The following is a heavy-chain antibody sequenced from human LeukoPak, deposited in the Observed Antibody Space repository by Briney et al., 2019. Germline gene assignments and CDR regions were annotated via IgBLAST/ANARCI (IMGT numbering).Heavy chain of an antibody. CDR1: GYTVTGYY. CDR2: INPNSGGT. Sequence: ASVKVSCKASGYTVTGYYMHWVRQAPGQGLEWMGWINPNSGGTNYAQKFQGRVTMTRDTSISTAYMELSRLRSDDTAVYYCARVKQLVQPFDYWGQGTLVTVSS. CDR3: ARVKQLVQPFDY. J-gene: IGHJ4*02. V-gene: IGHV1-2*02. D-gene: IGHD6-6*01.